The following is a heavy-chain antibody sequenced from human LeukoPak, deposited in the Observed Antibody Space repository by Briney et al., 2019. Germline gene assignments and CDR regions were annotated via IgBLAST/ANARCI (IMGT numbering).Heavy chain of an antibody. V-gene: IGHV3-23*01. CDR3: AKFGTVTTIGLYYFDH. CDR2: IGGTGGNT. Sequence: PGGSLRLSCAASGFSFSSYGMSWARQAPGKGLECVSTIGGTGGNTYYADSVKGWFTISRDNSKSTLYLQMNSLRAEDTALYYCAKFGTVTTIGLYYFDHWGQGTLVTVSS. D-gene: IGHD4-11*01. J-gene: IGHJ4*02. CDR1: GFSFSSYG.